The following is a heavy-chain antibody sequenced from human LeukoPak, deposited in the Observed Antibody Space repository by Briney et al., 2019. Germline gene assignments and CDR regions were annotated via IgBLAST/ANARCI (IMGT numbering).Heavy chain of an antibody. D-gene: IGHD3-22*01. Sequence: PSETLSLTCTVSGGSISSYYWGWIRQPPGKGLEWIGGVYYGGNTYYNPSLKSRITISVDTSKNQFSLKLTSVTAADTAVYYCARHDSSGPYNAFDIWGQGTMVTVSS. J-gene: IGHJ3*02. CDR1: GGSISSYY. V-gene: IGHV4-39*01. CDR2: VYYGGNT. CDR3: ARHDSSGPYNAFDI.